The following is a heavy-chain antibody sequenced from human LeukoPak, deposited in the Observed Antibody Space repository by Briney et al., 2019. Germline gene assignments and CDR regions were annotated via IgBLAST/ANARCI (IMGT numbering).Heavy chain of an antibody. D-gene: IGHD1-14*01. V-gene: IGHV3-30*02. Sequence: GGSLRLSCTASGFTFSSTGMHWVRQAPGKGLEWVSYIRYDGNNKYYGDSVKGRLTVSRDNSKNTLYLQMSSLRVEDTAVYYCARTYNPDYWGQGTLVTVSS. CDR1: GFTFSSTG. CDR2: IRYDGNNK. CDR3: ARTYNPDY. J-gene: IGHJ4*02.